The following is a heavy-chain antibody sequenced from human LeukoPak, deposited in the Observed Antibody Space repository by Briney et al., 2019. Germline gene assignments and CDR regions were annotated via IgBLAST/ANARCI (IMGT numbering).Heavy chain of an antibody. D-gene: IGHD3-16*01. CDR1: GGSISSGTYY. V-gene: IGHV4-30-2*01. CDR3: AREVWDPYAFDI. J-gene: IGHJ3*02. CDR2: IYHSGST. Sequence: SQTLSLTCTVSGGSISSGTYYWSWIRQPPGKGLEWIGYIYHSGSTYYNPSLKSRVTISVDRSKNQFSLKLSSVTAADTAVYYCAREVWDPYAFDIWGQGTMVTVSS.